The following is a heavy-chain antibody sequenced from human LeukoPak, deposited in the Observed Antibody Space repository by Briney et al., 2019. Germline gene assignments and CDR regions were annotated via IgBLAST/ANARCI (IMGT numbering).Heavy chain of an antibody. J-gene: IGHJ4*02. D-gene: IGHD1-26*01. CDR1: DGAISSYY. Sequence: PSETLSLTCTVSDGAISSYYWSWIRQPPGKGLEWIGYIYYSGSTNYNPSLKSRVTISVDTSKNQFSLKLSSVTAADTAVYYCARAPSVGATSYFDYWGQGTLVTVSS. V-gene: IGHV4-59*01. CDR2: IYYSGST. CDR3: ARAPSVGATSYFDY.